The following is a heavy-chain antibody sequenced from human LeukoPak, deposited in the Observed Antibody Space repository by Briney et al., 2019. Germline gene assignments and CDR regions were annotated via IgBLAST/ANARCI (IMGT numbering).Heavy chain of an antibody. J-gene: IGHJ4*02. CDR2: INPNSGGT. CDR3: ARERSFRRGIAAAGSLGY. V-gene: IGHV1-2*02. D-gene: IGHD6-13*01. Sequence: ASVKVSCKASGYTFTCYYMHWVRQAPGQGLEWMGWINPNSGGTNYAQKFQGRVTMTRDTSISTAYMELSRLRSDDTAVYYCARERSFRRGIAAAGSLGYWGQGTLVTVSS. CDR1: GYTFTCYY.